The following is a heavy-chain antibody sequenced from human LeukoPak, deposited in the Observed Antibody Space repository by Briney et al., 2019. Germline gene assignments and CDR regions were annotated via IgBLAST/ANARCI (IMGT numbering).Heavy chain of an antibody. CDR1: GFTFSSYA. Sequence: GGSLRLSCAASGFTFSSYAMSWVRQAPGKGLEWVSAISGSGGSTYYADSVKGRFTISRDNSKNTLYLQMNSLRAEDTAVYYCAKNVLRYFDWGKYYFDYWGQGTLVTVSS. V-gene: IGHV3-23*01. CDR3: AKNVLRYFDWGKYYFDY. J-gene: IGHJ4*02. CDR2: ISGSGGST. D-gene: IGHD3-9*01.